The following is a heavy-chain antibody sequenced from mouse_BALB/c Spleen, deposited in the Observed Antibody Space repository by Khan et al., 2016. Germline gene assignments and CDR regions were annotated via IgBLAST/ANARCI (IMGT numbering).Heavy chain of an antibody. D-gene: IGHD2-1*01. CDR1: GFTFSSFG. Sequence: EVELVESGGGLVQPGGSRKLSCAASGFTFSSFGMHWVRQAPEKGLEWVAYISSGSSAIYYEDTVKGRFTISRDNPKNTLFMQMTSLRSEDAAMYYCARHCGNYERGWFAYWGQGTLVTVSA. V-gene: IGHV5-17*02. CDR3: ARHCGNYERGWFAY. CDR2: ISSGSSAI. J-gene: IGHJ3*01.